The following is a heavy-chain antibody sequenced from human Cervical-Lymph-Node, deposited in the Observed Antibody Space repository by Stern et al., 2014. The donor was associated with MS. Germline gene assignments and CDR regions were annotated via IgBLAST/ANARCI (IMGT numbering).Heavy chain of an antibody. V-gene: IGHV1-46*01. CDR3: ATTIRTSYPSGY. J-gene: IGHJ4*02. D-gene: IGHD1-26*01. Sequence: VQLVDSAAEVKKHGASVKVSCKASGYTFTSYYMHWVRQAPGQGLEWMEIINPSGGSTSYAQKFQGRVTMTRDTSTSTVYMELSSLRSEDTAVYYCATTIRTSYPSGYWGQGTLVTVSS. CDR2: INPSGGST. CDR1: GYTFTSYY.